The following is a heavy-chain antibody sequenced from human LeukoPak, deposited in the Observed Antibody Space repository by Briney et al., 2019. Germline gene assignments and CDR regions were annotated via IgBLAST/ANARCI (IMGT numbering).Heavy chain of an antibody. V-gene: IGHV3-7*01. CDR1: GFTFGSHW. J-gene: IGHJ4*02. CDR2: IKQGGIEK. Sequence: GGSLRLSCAASGFTFGSHWMTWVRQAPGKGLGWVASIKQGGIEKYYVDSVKGRFTVSRDNAKNSLYLQMNSLRAEDTAVYYCARDRQIAYWGQGTLVTVSS. CDR3: ARDRQIAY.